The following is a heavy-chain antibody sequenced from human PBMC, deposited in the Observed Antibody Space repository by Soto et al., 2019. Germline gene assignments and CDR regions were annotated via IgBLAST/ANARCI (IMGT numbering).Heavy chain of an antibody. D-gene: IGHD3-16*01. Sequence: SETLSLTCAVYGESFTGYYLSWIRQPPGKGLEWIGEINHSGSTNYNPSLKSRGTISVDTSKNQFSLKMTSVTAADTAVYYCARGGGTFDIWGQGTTVTVSS. V-gene: IGHV4-34*01. J-gene: IGHJ3*02. CDR2: INHSGST. CDR3: ARGGGTFDI. CDR1: GESFTGYY.